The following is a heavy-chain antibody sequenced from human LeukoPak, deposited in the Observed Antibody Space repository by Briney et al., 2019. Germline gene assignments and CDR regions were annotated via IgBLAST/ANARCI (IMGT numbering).Heavy chain of an antibody. CDR1: GFTFSSYA. CDR2: ISGSGGST. Sequence: PGGSLRLSCAASGFTFSSYAMSWVRQAPGKGLEGVSAISGSGGSTYYADSVKGRFTISRDNSKNTLYLQMTSLRAEGTAVYYCAKDYIVAATTSFDYWGQGTLVTVSS. V-gene: IGHV3-23*01. D-gene: IGHD1-26*01. CDR3: AKDYIVAATTSFDY. J-gene: IGHJ4*02.